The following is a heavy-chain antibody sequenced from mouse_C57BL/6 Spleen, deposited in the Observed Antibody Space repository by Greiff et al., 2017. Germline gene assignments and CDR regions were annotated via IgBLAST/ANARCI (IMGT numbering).Heavy chain of an antibody. CDR3: ATDSSGPSYSMDY. V-gene: IGHV2-4*01. Sequence: QVQLQQSGPGLVQPSQSLSITCTVSGFSLTSYGVHWVRQPPGKGLEWLGVLWSGGSTDYNAAFISRLSISKDNSKSQVFFKMNSLQADDTAIYYCATDSSGPSYSMDYWGQGTSVTVSS. D-gene: IGHD3-2*02. CDR2: LWSGGST. J-gene: IGHJ4*01. CDR1: GFSLTSYG.